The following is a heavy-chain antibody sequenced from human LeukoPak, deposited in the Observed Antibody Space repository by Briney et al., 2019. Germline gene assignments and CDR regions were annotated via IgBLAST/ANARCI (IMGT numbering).Heavy chain of an antibody. J-gene: IGHJ4*02. CDR3: ARALLNWNYDY. V-gene: IGHV4-31*02. Sequence: PSETLSPTCTFSGCSISSGGFYCSLIPPHPRKGPEWIGCIFYSGSTYYNPSLKSRVSISVDTSKNQFSLKLSSVTAADTAMYYCARALLNWNYDYWGQGTLVTVSS. CDR2: IFYSGST. CDR1: GCSISSGGFY. D-gene: IGHD1-7*01.